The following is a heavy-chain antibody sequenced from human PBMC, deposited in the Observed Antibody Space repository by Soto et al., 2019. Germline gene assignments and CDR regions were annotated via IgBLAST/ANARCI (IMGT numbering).Heavy chain of an antibody. D-gene: IGHD6-19*01. CDR2: IHSDGST. CDR1: VFTVSDS. CDR3: ARDASGPFDY. J-gene: IGHJ4*02. Sequence: EVQLVETGGGLIQPGGSLKLSCSVAVFTVSDSMSWVRQASGKGLECVSFIHSDGSTHYTDSVRGRFTISRDNSKNTLYLQMDRLRVDDTAVYFCARDASGPFDYWGQGTLVTVSS. V-gene: IGHV3-53*02.